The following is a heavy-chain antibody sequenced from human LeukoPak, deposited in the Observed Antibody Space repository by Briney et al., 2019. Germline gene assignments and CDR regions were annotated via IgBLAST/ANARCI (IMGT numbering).Heavy chain of an antibody. CDR3: ARGAMVRGLFLVKTPIYDYHDMDI. D-gene: IGHD3-10*01. CDR2: IIPLFGTA. CDR1: GGTFNKHP. Sequence: SVKVSCKASGGTFNKHPISWVRQAPGQGLEWMGGIIPLFGTAHYAQNFQGRVTITADEATGTVYMELASLKSDDTAVYYCARGAMVRGLFLVKTPIYDYHDMDIWGKGTTVTVSS. V-gene: IGHV1-69*01. J-gene: IGHJ6*03.